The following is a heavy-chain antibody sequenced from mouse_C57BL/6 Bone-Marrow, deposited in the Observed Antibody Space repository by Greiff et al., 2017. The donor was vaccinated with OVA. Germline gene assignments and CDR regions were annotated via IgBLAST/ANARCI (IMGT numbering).Heavy chain of an antibody. D-gene: IGHD2-3*01. CDR2: IDPSDSYT. V-gene: IGHV1-59*01. J-gene: IGHJ2*01. CDR3: ARMGEDDGYSG. CDR1: GYTFTSYW. Sequence: QVQLQQPGAELVRPGTSVKLSCKASGYTFTSYWMHWVKQRPGQGLEWIGVIDPSDSYTNYNQKFKGKATLTVDTSSSTAYMQISSLTSEDSAVYYCARMGEDDGYSGWGQGTTLTVSS.